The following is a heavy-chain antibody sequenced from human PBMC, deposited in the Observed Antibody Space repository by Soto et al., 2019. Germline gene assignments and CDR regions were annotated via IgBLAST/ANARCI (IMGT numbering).Heavy chain of an antibody. CDR2: IAYDGSNQ. V-gene: IGHV3-30-3*01. CDR3: AKDKIDYGDYVHYYNGMDV. CDR1: GFTFSNYT. D-gene: IGHD4-17*01. Sequence: PGGSLRLSCEASGFTFSNYTMHWVRQSPGKGLEWVSVIAYDGSNQFYADSVKGRFTISRDSSENTLYLQMNSLRAEDTAVYYCAKDKIDYGDYVHYYNGMDVWGQGTTVTVSS. J-gene: IGHJ6*02.